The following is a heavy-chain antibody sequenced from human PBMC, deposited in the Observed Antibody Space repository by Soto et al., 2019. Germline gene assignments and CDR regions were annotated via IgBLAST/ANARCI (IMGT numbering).Heavy chain of an antibody. CDR3: ARGGGVGVAGSAAFDM. D-gene: IGHD3-3*01. J-gene: IGHJ3*02. V-gene: IGHV1-2*02. Sequence: QLHLVQSGAVVKKPGASVTVSCSASGYPVTAYYMHWVRQAPGRGLEWMGGINPATGAAKYTQTFQGRVTVTRDTSTSKVFMELSRLTSEDTAVFYCARGGGVGVAGSAAFDMWGQGTLVTVSS. CDR1: GYPVTAYY. CDR2: INPATGAA.